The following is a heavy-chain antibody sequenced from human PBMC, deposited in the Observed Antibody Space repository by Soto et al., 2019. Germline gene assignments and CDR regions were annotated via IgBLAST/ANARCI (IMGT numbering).Heavy chain of an antibody. Sequence: QVQLQESGPGLVKPSQTLSLICTVSGGSISSSGYFWTWIRQQPGKGLEWIGYISNSGSTYYNPSLKSRVSISADTSKAHFALNLNSVTAADTAVYYCARDQFTSSWHHFGMDVWGQGTTVTVSS. J-gene: IGHJ6*02. V-gene: IGHV4-31*03. CDR1: GGSISSSGYF. D-gene: IGHD6-13*01. CDR3: ARDQFTSSWHHFGMDV. CDR2: ISNSGST.